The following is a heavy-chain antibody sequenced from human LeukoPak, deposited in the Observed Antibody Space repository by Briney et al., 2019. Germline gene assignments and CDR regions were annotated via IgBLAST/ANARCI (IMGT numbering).Heavy chain of an antibody. CDR3: ARVTGPYYYYYGMDV. CDR1: GFTFSSYW. J-gene: IGHJ6*02. Sequence: GGSLRLSCAASGFTFSSYWMSWVRQAPGKGLEWVANIKQDGSEKYYVDSVKGRFTISRDNAKNSLYLQMNSLRAEDTAVYYCARVTGPYYYYYGMDVWGQGTTVTVSS. CDR2: IKQDGSEK. D-gene: IGHD2-8*02. V-gene: IGHV3-7*01.